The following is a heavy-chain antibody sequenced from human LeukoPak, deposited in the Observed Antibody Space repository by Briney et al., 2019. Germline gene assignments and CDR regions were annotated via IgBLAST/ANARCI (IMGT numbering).Heavy chain of an antibody. CDR1: GFTFSDYY. J-gene: IGHJ6*02. Sequence: GGSLRLSCAASGFTFSDYYMTWIRQAPGKGLEWVSYISSSSDTIYYADSVKGRFTISRDNAKNSLFLQMNSLRAEDTALYYCAREGYSSSWFFKYVMDVWGQGTTVTVSS. V-gene: IGHV3-11*04. CDR2: ISSSSDTI. CDR3: AREGYSSSWFFKYVMDV. D-gene: IGHD6-13*01.